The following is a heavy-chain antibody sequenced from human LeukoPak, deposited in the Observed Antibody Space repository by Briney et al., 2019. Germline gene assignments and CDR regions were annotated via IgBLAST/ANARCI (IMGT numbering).Heavy chain of an antibody. CDR3: ARLTTHGSDAFDI. Sequence: ASVKVSCKASGYTFTSYGISWVRQAPGQGLEWMGWINPNTGGTNYAQKFQGRVTMTKDTSTNAAYMELSRLRSDDTAVYYCARLTTHGSDAFDIWGQGTMVTVSS. CDR1: GYTFTSYG. V-gene: IGHV1-2*02. J-gene: IGHJ3*02. D-gene: IGHD4-11*01. CDR2: INPNTGGT.